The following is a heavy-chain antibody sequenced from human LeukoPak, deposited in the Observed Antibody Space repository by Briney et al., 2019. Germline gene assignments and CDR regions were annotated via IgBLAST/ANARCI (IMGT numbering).Heavy chain of an antibody. CDR1: GFTFSSYA. CDR3: AKRRVAATHGYYYGMDV. J-gene: IGHJ6*02. D-gene: IGHD2-15*01. Sequence: AGGSLRLSCAASGFTFSSYAMSWVRQAPGKGLEWVSAISGSGGSTYYADSVKGRFTISRDNSKNTLYLQMNSLRAEDTAVYYCAKRRVAATHGYYYGMDVWGQGTTVTVSS. V-gene: IGHV3-23*01. CDR2: ISGSGGST.